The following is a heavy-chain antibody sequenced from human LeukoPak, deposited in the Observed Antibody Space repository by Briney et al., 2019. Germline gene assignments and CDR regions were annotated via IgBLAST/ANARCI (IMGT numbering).Heavy chain of an antibody. J-gene: IGHJ3*02. Sequence: GGSLRLSCAASGFTFSSYWMHWVRQAPGKGLVWVSRINSDGSSTSYADSVKGRFTISRDNAKNTLYLQMNSLRAEDTAVYYCAKPDGSGSGDAFDIWGQGTMVTVSS. CDR2: INSDGSST. CDR1: GFTFSSYW. V-gene: IGHV3-74*01. D-gene: IGHD6-19*01. CDR3: AKPDGSGSGDAFDI.